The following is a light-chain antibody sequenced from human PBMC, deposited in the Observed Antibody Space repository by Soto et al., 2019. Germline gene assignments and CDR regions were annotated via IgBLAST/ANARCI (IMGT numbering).Light chain of an antibody. Sequence: IQMTQSPSSVSASVGDRVTITCRASQGISSWLAWYQQKPGKAPNLLSHTASSLQSGEPSRFSGSGSATDFTLTISSLQPVDFATYSCQQANSFPLTFGVGTKVEIK. V-gene: IGKV1-12*01. CDR1: QGISSW. J-gene: IGKJ4*01. CDR2: TAS. CDR3: QQANSFPLT.